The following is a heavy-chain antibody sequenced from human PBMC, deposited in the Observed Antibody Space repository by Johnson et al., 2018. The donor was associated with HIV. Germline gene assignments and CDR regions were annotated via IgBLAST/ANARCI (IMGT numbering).Heavy chain of an antibody. Sequence: MLLVESGGGLIQPGGSLRLSCAASGFNVSSNYMSWVRQAPGKGLEWVSGINWNGGSTGYADSVKGRFTISRDNAKNSLYLQMNSLRAEDTALYYCARDPGGAAVAGDAFDIWGQGTMVTVSS. CDR1: GFNVSSNY. J-gene: IGHJ3*02. D-gene: IGHD6-13*01. V-gene: IGHV3-20*04. CDR2: INWNGGST. CDR3: ARDPGGAAVAGDAFDI.